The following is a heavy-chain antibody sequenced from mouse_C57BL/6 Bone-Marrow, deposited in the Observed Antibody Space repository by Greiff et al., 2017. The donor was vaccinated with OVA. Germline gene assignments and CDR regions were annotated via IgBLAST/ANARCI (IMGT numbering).Heavy chain of an antibody. CDR1: GFTFSDYG. J-gene: IGHJ4*01. CDR2: ISSGSSTI. D-gene: IGHD2-5*01. V-gene: IGHV5-17*01. Sequence: EVMLVESGGGLVKPGGSLKLSCAASGFTFSDYGMHWVRQAPEKGLEWVAYISSGSSTIYYADTVKGRFTISRDNAKNTLFLQMTSLRSEDTAMYYCARPTIVTTGGYYYAMDYWGQGTSVTVSS. CDR3: ARPTIVTTGGYYYAMDY.